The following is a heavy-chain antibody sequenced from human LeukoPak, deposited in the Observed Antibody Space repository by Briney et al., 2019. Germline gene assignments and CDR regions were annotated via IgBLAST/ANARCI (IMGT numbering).Heavy chain of an antibody. Sequence: GGSLRPSCAASGFSFSSFWMSWVRQAPGKGLEWVANIKEDGSEKYYVDSVKGRFTISRDNTKNSLYLQMTSLRAEDTAVYYCARDTSRSYYYWGQGTLVTVSS. CDR3: ARDTSRSYYY. J-gene: IGHJ4*02. CDR1: GFSFSSFW. D-gene: IGHD1-26*01. V-gene: IGHV3-7*01. CDR2: IKEDGSEK.